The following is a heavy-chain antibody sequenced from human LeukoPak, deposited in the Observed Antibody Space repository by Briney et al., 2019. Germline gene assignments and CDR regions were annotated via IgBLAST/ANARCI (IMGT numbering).Heavy chain of an antibody. CDR2: IYSDGST. V-gene: IGHV3-66*01. CDR1: GFTFSSYW. J-gene: IGHJ5*02. D-gene: IGHD3-10*01. CDR3: ARSDHYGSGSYFPTWGYNWFDP. Sequence: GGSLRLSCAASGFTFSSYWMHWVRQAPGKGLEWVSIIYSDGSTYYADSVKGRFTISRDSSKNTLYLQMNSLRAEDTAVYYCARSDHYGSGSYFPTWGYNWFDPWGQGTLVTVSS.